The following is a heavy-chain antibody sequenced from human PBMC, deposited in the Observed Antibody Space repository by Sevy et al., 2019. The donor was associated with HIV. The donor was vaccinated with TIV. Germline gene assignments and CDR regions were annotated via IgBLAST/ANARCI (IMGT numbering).Heavy chain of an antibody. V-gene: IGHV3-49*03. CDR2: IRSKDYSGET. D-gene: IGHD3-22*01. Sequence: GGSLRLSCTGSGFTFGDYAMSWFRQAPGMGLEWVGFIRSKDYSGETEYAASVKGRFTISRDDSKSIADLQMNSLKTEDTAVYYCTRGYYYDSSGYSDYWGQGTLVTVSS. CDR1: GFTFGDYA. CDR3: TRGYYYDSSGYSDY. J-gene: IGHJ4*02.